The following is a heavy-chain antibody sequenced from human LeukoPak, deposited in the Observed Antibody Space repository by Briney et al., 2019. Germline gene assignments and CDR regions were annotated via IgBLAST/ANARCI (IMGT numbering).Heavy chain of an antibody. V-gene: IGHV3-20*04. CDR2: INWNGGSR. Sequence: GGSLRLSCAASGSTFDDHGMSWVRQVPGKGLEWVAGINWNGGSRGYADSVKGRFTISRDNAKNSLFLQMNSLRAEDTALYYCAMGDSSGWYFDYWGQGTLVTVSP. D-gene: IGHD6-19*01. CDR1: GSTFDDHG. J-gene: IGHJ4*02. CDR3: AMGDSSGWYFDY.